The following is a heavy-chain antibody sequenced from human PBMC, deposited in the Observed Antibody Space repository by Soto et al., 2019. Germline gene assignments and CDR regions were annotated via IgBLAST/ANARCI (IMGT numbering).Heavy chain of an antibody. V-gene: IGHV1-46*01. Sequence: GASVKVSCKASGYTFTTCYMHCVRQAPGQGLEWMGRINPSGGSTNYAQKFQGRVTMTRDTSTSTVYMDLSSLRSEDTAVYYCARDRTGPTATLDYWGQGTLVTVSS. D-gene: IGHD1-1*01. CDR3: ARDRTGPTATLDY. CDR1: GYTFTTCY. J-gene: IGHJ4*02. CDR2: INPSGGST.